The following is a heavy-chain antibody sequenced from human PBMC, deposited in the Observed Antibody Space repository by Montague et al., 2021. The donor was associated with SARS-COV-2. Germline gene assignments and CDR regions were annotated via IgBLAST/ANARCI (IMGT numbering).Heavy chain of an antibody. J-gene: IGHJ4*02. CDR3: ARIPVGSKYYFDF. D-gene: IGHD2-2*01. CDR2: TYYRSKWYN. V-gene: IGHV6-1*01. Sequence: CAISGDSVTRNSTAWAWLRHSPSTGLHWLGGTYYRSKWYNDYAESVKSRITIDPDTSKHQFSLHLNSVTPEDTAVYYCARIPVGSKYYFDFWGQGTLVTVSS. CDR1: GDSVTRNSTA.